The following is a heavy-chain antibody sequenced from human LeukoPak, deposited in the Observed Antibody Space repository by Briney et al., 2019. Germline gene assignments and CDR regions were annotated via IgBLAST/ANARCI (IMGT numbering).Heavy chain of an antibody. CDR1: GFTFSSYA. J-gene: IGHJ4*02. CDR3: AKLGDSSGYSALIDY. V-gene: IGHV3-23*01. CDR2: ISGSGGST. D-gene: IGHD3-22*01. Sequence: GRSLRLSCAASGFTFSSYAMSWVRQAPGKGLEWVSAISGSGGSTYYADSVKGRFTISRDNSKNTLYLQMNSLRAEDTAVYYCAKLGDSSGYSALIDYWGQGTLVTVSS.